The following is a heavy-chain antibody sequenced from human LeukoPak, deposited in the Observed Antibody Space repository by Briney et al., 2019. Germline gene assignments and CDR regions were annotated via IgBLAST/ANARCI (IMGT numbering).Heavy chain of an antibody. Sequence: GGSLRLSCAASGFTFNHYTMNWVRQAPGEGLEWVSSISSSSSYIYYADSMKGRFTISRDNSKNTLYLQMNSLRAEDTAVYYCAKDGEVGATVYYYYYYMDVWGKGTTVTVSS. D-gene: IGHD1-26*01. CDR2: ISSSSSYI. J-gene: IGHJ6*03. V-gene: IGHV3-21*01. CDR3: AKDGEVGATVYYYYYYMDV. CDR1: GFTFNHYT.